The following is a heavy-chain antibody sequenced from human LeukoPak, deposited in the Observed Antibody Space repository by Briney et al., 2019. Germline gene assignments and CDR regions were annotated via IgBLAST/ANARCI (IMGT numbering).Heavy chain of an antibody. CDR1: GFTFSIYD. Sequence: GGSLRLSCAASGFTFSIYDMHWVRQVIGKGLEWVSGIDTAGGTYYPDSVKGRFTMSRENAKNSLHLQMNGLRAGDTAVYYCARAVAGTHWPDPWGQGTLVTVSS. V-gene: IGHV3-13*01. J-gene: IGHJ5*02. CDR2: IDTAGGT. CDR3: ARAVAGTHWPDP. D-gene: IGHD6-19*01.